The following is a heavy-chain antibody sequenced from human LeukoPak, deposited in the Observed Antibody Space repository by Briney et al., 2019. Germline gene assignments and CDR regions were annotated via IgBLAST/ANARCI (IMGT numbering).Heavy chain of an antibody. Sequence: SETLSLTCTVSGGSMNSGTYFWSWIRQPAGKGLEWLGRIYTSGNTNYNPSLKSRVTISVDMSENQFSLKLRSVTAADTAVYYCAKEVPHYSYYMDVWGKGTTVTISS. CDR2: IYTSGNT. J-gene: IGHJ6*03. V-gene: IGHV4-61*02. CDR3: AKEVPHYSYYMDV. D-gene: IGHD1-1*01. CDR1: GGSMNSGTYF.